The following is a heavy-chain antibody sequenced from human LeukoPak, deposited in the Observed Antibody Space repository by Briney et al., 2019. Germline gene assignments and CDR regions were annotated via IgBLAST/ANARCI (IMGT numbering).Heavy chain of an antibody. CDR1: GYTFTDYW. CDR3: ARWYSSGYSDY. V-gene: IGHV5-51*01. Sequence: GESLKISCQASGYTFTDYWIAWVRQMPGKGLEWMGIIHPGDSDVIKSPSFQGQVTISADKSITTAYLQWTSLKASESAIYFCARWYSSGYSDYWGQGTLVTVSS. D-gene: IGHD6-19*01. J-gene: IGHJ4*02. CDR2: IHPGDSDV.